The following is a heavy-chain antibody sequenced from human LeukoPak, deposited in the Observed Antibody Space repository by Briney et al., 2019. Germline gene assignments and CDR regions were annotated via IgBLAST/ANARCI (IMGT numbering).Heavy chain of an antibody. J-gene: IGHJ3*01. CDR1: GGSNVNSY. Sequence: PSETLSLTCTVSGGSNVNSYWSWFRQAPGKGLEWIGYIHNSGSTNYNPSLKSRVTISIDTSSNHFSLDLSSLTAADTAVYYCARERGGDLGEACDVWGQGTMVTVSS. D-gene: IGHD2-21*01. CDR2: IHNSGST. V-gene: IGHV4-59*01. CDR3: ARERGGDLGEACDV.